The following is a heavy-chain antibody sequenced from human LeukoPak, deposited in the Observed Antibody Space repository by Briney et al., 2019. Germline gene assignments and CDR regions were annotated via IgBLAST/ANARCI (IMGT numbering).Heavy chain of an antibody. J-gene: IGHJ4*02. CDR2: INHSGST. CDR3: AKPADTAMGFDY. CDR1: GGSFSGYY. V-gene: IGHV4-34*01. Sequence: SETLSLTCAVYGGSFSGYYWSWIRQPPGKGRKWIGEINHSGSTNYNPSLKSRVTISVDTSKNQFSLKLSSVTAADTAVYYCAKPADTAMGFDYWGQGTLVTVSS. D-gene: IGHD5-18*01.